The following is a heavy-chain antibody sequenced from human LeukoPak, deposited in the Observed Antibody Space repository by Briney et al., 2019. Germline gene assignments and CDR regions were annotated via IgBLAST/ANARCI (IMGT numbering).Heavy chain of an antibody. Sequence: PGGSLILSCAASGFTFSDYYTSWIRQAPGKGLEWVSYISSSSSYTNYADSVKGRFTISRDNAKNSLYLQMNSLRAEDTAVYYCARTTNYWYFDLWGRGTLVTVSS. CDR1: GFTFSDYY. V-gene: IGHV3-11*03. CDR2: ISSSSSYT. D-gene: IGHD1-14*01. CDR3: ARTTNYWYFDL. J-gene: IGHJ2*01.